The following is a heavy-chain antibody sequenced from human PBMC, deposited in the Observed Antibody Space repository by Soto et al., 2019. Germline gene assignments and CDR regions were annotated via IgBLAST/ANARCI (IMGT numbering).Heavy chain of an antibody. CDR2: IYYSGST. CDR3: ARAKAPLYSSSWYWFDP. J-gene: IGHJ5*02. CDR1: GGSISSSSYY. Sequence: SETLSLTCTFSGGSISSSSYYLGWIRQPPGKGLEWIGSIYYSGSTYYNPSLKSRVTISVDTSKNQFSLKLSSVTAADTAVYYCARAKAPLYSSSWYWFDPWGQGTLVTVSS. D-gene: IGHD6-13*01. V-gene: IGHV4-39*01.